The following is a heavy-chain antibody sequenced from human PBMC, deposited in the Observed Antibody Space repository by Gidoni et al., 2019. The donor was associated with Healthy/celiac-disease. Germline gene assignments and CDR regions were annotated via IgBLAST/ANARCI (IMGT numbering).Heavy chain of an antibody. V-gene: IGHV3-23*04. CDR1: GFTFSSYA. CDR3: AKDPSITMVRGVIGFGMDV. Sequence: EVQLVESGGGLVQPGGSLRLSCAASGFTFSSYAMSWVRQAPGKGLEWVSAISGSGGSTYYADSVKGRFTISRDNSKNTLYLQMNSLRAEDTAVYYCAKDPSITMVRGVIGFGMDVWGQGTTVTVSS. D-gene: IGHD3-10*01. CDR2: ISGSGGST. J-gene: IGHJ6*02.